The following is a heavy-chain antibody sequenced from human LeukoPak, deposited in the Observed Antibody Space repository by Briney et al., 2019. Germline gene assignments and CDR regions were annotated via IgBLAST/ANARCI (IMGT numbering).Heavy chain of an antibody. V-gene: IGHV3-21*01. Sequence: PGGSLRLSCAASGFTFSSYSMNWVRQAPGKGLEWVSSISSSSSYIYYADSVKGRFTISRDNAKNSLYLQMNSLRAEDTAVYYCAGYCSGGSCYSAFDHWGQGTLVTVSS. CDR2: ISSSSSYI. D-gene: IGHD2-15*01. J-gene: IGHJ4*02. CDR3: AGYCSGGSCYSAFDH. CDR1: GFTFSSYS.